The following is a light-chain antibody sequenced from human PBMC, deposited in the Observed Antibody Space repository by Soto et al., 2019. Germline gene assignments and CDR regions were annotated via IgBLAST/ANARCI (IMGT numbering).Light chain of an antibody. CDR2: EVN. CDR1: SSDIGGYNY. V-gene: IGLV2-8*01. CDR3: SSYTGSSTLEV. Sequence: QSALTQPPSASGSPGRSVTISCTGTSSDIGGYNYVSWYQQHPGKAPKLMIYEVNKRPSGVPDRFSGSKSGNTASLTVSGLQAEDEADYYCSSYTGSSTLEVFGSGTKLTVL. J-gene: IGLJ1*01.